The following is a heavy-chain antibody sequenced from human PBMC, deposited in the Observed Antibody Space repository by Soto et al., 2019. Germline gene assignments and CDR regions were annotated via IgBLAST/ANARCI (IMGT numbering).Heavy chain of an antibody. CDR1: GGIFSTYA. Sequence: QVQLVQSGAEVKKPGSSVKVSCKASGGIFSTYAISWLRQAPGQGLEWMGGIIPIFGTPNYAQRFQGRVTIPTDAPTTTSYMELSRLKSEDTAVYYCARDRDDYGSGNYYNRIDFWGQGTLVTVSS. V-gene: IGHV1-69*01. CDR2: IIPIFGTP. J-gene: IGHJ4*02. CDR3: ARDRDDYGSGNYYNRIDF. D-gene: IGHD3-10*01.